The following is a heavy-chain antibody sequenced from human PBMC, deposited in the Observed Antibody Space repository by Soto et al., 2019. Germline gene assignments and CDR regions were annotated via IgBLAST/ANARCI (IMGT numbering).Heavy chain of an antibody. Sequence: ASVKVSCKASGYTFTSYGISWVRQAPGQGLEWMGWISAYNGNTNYAQKLQGRVTMTTDTSTRTAYMELRSLRSDDAAVYYCAREGVGYNDCWSGYYTGIKWFDPWGQGTLVTVSS. D-gene: IGHD3-3*01. CDR1: GYTFTSYG. CDR2: ISAYNGNT. V-gene: IGHV1-18*01. J-gene: IGHJ5*02. CDR3: AREGVGYNDCWSGYYTGIKWFDP.